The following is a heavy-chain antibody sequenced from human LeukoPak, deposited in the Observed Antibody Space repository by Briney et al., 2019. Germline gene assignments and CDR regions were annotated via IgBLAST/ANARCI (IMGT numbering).Heavy chain of an antibody. CDR1: GLTFSSYW. V-gene: IGHV3-23*01. CDR3: AKSGLNRFDY. J-gene: IGHJ4*02. CDR2: ISGRDGRT. D-gene: IGHD2-15*01. Sequence: GGSLKLSCAASGLTFSSYWMSWVRQAPGKGLEWVSNISGRDGRTYYADSVKGRFTISRDNSKNTLYLQMNSLRAEDTAVYYCAKSGLNRFDYWGQGTLVTVSS.